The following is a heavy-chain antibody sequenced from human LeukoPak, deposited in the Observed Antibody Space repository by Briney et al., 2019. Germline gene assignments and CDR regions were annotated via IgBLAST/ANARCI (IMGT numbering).Heavy chain of an antibody. Sequence: PGGSLRLSCAASGFTFSSYAMSWVRQAPGKGPEWVSAISGSGGSTYYADSVKGRFTISRDNAKNSLYLQMNSLRAEDTAVYYCARSNCSGGSCHLYYYYYGMDVRGQGTTVTVSS. J-gene: IGHJ6*02. V-gene: IGHV3-23*01. CDR2: ISGSGGST. CDR1: GFTFSSYA. D-gene: IGHD2-15*01. CDR3: ARSNCSGGSCHLYYYYYGMDV.